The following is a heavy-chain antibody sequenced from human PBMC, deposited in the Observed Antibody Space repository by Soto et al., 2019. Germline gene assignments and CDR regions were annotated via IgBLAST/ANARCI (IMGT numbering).Heavy chain of an antibody. V-gene: IGHV4-34*01. Sequence: QVQLQQWGAGLLKPSETLSLTCAVYGGSFSGYYWSWIRQPPGKGLEWIGEINHSGSTNYNPSLKSRVTISXXTXKXXFSLKLSSVTAADTAVYYCARGVLLWFGELRRFDPWGQGTLVTVSS. J-gene: IGHJ5*02. D-gene: IGHD3-10*01. CDR2: INHSGST. CDR1: GGSFSGYY. CDR3: ARGVLLWFGELRRFDP.